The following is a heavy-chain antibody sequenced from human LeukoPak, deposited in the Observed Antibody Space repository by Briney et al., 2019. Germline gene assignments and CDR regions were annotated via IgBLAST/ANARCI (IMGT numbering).Heavy chain of an antibody. Sequence: GGSLRLSCEASEFTFSRFAMSWIRQPPGTGPEWVSTLSGSGGATYYADSAKGRFTTSRDNSKDTLYLQMDNLRADDTAVYYCAKHLGSHSFLFYYMDVWGKGTSVIVSS. V-gene: IGHV3-23*01. CDR3: AKHLGSHSFLFYYMDV. CDR2: LSGSGGAT. CDR1: EFTFSRFA. D-gene: IGHD2-21*01. J-gene: IGHJ6*03.